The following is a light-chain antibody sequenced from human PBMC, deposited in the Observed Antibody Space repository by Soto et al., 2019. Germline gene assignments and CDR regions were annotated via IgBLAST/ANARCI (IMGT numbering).Light chain of an antibody. V-gene: IGKV3-15*01. CDR3: QQYNNWPGT. J-gene: IGKJ1*01. Sequence: ELVLTQFPAHLSVSPGAGATLSCRAGQSIDGNVAWYQQRPGQAPRLLINAASTRATGVPARFSAIPSGTAGTLDVCSRQSEDGAIYDCQQYNNWPGTFGPGTKVEI. CDR2: AAS. CDR1: QSIDGN.